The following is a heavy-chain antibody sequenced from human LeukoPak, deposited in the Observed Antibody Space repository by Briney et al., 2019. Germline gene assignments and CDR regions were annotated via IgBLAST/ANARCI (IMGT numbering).Heavy chain of an antibody. D-gene: IGHD3-10*01. Sequence: QPGRSLRLSCAASGFTFSHYAMHWVRQAPGKGLEGVAVISSDGSNKYYADSVKGRFAISRDNSKNTLSLQMNSLRTEDTAVFYCAKGSGGSGSFYNHFDCSGQGTLVTVSS. CDR2: ISSDGSNK. CDR1: GFTFSHYA. CDR3: AKGSGGSGSFYNHFDC. V-gene: IGHV3-30*18. J-gene: IGHJ4*02.